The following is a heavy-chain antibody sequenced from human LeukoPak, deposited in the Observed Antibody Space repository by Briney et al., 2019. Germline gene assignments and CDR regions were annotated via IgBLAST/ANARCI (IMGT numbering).Heavy chain of an antibody. CDR1: GFTFSSYA. CDR3: AKSYYYDSSGYGTLPFDY. CDR2: ISGSGGST. Sequence: PGGSLRLSCAASGFTFSSYAMSWVRQAPGKGLEWVSAISGSGGSTYYPDSVKGRFTISRDNSKNTLYLQMNSLRAEDTAVYYCAKSYYYDSSGYGTLPFDYWGQGTLVTVSS. J-gene: IGHJ4*02. V-gene: IGHV3-23*01. D-gene: IGHD3-22*01.